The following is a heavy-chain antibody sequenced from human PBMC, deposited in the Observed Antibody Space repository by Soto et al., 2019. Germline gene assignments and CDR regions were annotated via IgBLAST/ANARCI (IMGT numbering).Heavy chain of an antibody. Sequence: SVTLSLTCTVSGGTISSYYWSWIRQPAGKGLEWIGRIYTSGSTNYNPSLMSRVTMSIDTSKNQFSLKLSSVTAADTAVHYCAKLYCSGGSWSDSWGQGTLVSVS. CDR2: IYTSGST. D-gene: IGHD2-15*01. CDR3: AKLYCSGGSWSDS. J-gene: IGHJ5*01. CDR1: GGTISSYY. V-gene: IGHV4-4*07.